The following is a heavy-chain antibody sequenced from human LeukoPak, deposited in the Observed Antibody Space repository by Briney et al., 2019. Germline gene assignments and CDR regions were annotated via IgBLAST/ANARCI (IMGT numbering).Heavy chain of an antibody. J-gene: IGHJ4*02. D-gene: IGHD3-10*01. V-gene: IGHV3-23*01. CDR1: GFTFSTYA. CDR2: ISGSGGTP. Sequence: GGSLRLSYAASGFTFSTYAMNWVRQAPGKGLEWVSTISGSGGTPHYAHSVRGRFTISRDNSKNTLYLQLNSLRAEDTAVYYCAKGRLQEGTVFRGVITPVDYWGQGTLVTVTS. CDR3: AKGRLQEGTVFRGVITPVDY.